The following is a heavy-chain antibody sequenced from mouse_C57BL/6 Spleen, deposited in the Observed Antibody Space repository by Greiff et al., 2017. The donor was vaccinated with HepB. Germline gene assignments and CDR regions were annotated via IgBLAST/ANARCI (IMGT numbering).Heavy chain of an antibody. CDR3: TTQTAPFAY. CDR2: IDPENGDT. Sequence: DVKLQESGAELVRPGASVKLSCTASGFNIKDDYMHWVKQRPEQGLEWIGWIDPENGDTEYASKFQGKATITADTSSNTAYLQLSSLTSEDTAVYYCTTQTAPFAYWGQGTLVTVSA. D-gene: IGHD3-2*01. V-gene: IGHV14-4*01. J-gene: IGHJ3*01. CDR1: GFNIKDDY.